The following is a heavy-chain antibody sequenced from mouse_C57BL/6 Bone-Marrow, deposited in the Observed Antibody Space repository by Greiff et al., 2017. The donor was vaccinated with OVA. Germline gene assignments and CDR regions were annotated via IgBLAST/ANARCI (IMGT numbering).Heavy chain of an antibody. CDR3: ARAYDYDGGFDY. J-gene: IGHJ2*01. CDR2: IYYSGTI. Sequence: DVKLQESGPGLVKPSQTVFLTCTVTGISITTGNYRWSWIRQFPGNKLEWIGYIYYSGTITYNPSLTSRTTITRDTPKNQFFLEMNSLTAEDTATYYCARAYDYDGGFDYWGQGTTLTVSS. V-gene: IGHV3-5*01. D-gene: IGHD2-4*01. CDR1: GISITTGNYR.